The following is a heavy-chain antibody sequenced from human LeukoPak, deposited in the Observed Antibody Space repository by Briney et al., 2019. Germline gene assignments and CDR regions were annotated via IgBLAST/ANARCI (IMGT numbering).Heavy chain of an antibody. Sequence: GGSLRLSCAASGFTFSDYWIHWVRQAPGKGLVWVSRINTDGSITNYADSVKGRFSISRDNAKNTLYLQMSSLRAEDTAVYYXXXXXXXXXXXXXXEAYDYWGQGTLVTVSS. CDR3: XXXXXXXXXXXXXEAYDY. V-gene: IGHV3-74*01. J-gene: IGHJ4*02. CDR2: INTDGSIT. CDR1: GFTFSDYW.